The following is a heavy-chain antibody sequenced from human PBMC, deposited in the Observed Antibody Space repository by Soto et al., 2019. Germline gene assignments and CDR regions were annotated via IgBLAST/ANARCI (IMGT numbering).Heavy chain of an antibody. CDR3: ARDPSRVGTYYYYGMDV. Sequence: ASVKVSCKASGGTFSSYAISWVRQAPGQGLEWMGGIIPIFGTANYAQKFQGRVTITADESTSTAYMELSSLRSEDTAVYYCARDPSRVGTYYYYGMDVWGQGTTVTVSS. CDR1: GGTFSSYA. J-gene: IGHJ6*02. CDR2: IIPIFGTA. V-gene: IGHV1-69*13. D-gene: IGHD1-1*01.